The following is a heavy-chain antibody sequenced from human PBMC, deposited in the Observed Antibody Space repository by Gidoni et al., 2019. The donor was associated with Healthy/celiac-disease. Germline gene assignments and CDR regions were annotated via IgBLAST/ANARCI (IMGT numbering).Heavy chain of an antibody. CDR1: GGSFSGYY. J-gene: IGHJ5*02. CDR2: INHSGST. V-gene: IGHV4-34*01. CDR3: ARGLRSSRRTNWFDP. Sequence: QVQLQQWGAGLLKPSETLSLTCAVYGGSFSGYYWSWIRQPPGKGLEWIGEINHSGSTNYNPSLKSRVTISVDTSKNQFSLKLSSVTAADTAVYYCARGLRSSRRTNWFDPWGQGTLVTVSS.